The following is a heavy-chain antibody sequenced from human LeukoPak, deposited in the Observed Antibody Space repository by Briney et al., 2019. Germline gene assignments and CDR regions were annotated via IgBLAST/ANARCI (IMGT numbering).Heavy chain of an antibody. D-gene: IGHD2-21*02. CDR3: ARGGVVVTASFFY. CDR1: GGSFSGYY. CDR2: INHSGST. V-gene: IGHV4-34*01. J-gene: IGHJ4*02. Sequence: PSETLSLTCAVYGGSFSGYYWSWIRQPPGKGLEWIGEINHSGSTNYNPSLKSRVTISVDTSKNQFSLKLSSVTAAETAVYYCARGGVVVTASFFYWGQGTLVTVSS.